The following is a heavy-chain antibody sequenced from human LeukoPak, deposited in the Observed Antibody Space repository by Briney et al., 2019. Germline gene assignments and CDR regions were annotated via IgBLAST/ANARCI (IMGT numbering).Heavy chain of an antibody. CDR2: ISYDGSNK. D-gene: IGHD6-13*01. V-gene: IGHV3-30*18. J-gene: IGHJ4*02. Sequence: GRSLRLSCAASGFTFSSYGMHWVRQAPGKGLDPVAVISYDGSNKYYADSVKGRFTISRDNSNNTLYLQMNSLRAEDTAVYYCAKDLWQQLVIGLSPHDYWGQGTLVTVSS. CDR3: AKDLWQQLVIGLSPHDY. CDR1: GFTFSSYG.